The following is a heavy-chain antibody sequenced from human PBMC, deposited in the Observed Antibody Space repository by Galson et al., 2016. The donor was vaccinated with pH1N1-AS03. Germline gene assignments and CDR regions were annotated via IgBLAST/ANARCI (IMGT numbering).Heavy chain of an antibody. J-gene: IGHJ4*02. V-gene: IGHV3-74*01. Sequence: SLRLSCAASGFTFSSYWMHWVRHLPGKGLVWVSGIDSDGSNTYYADSVRGRFTIPRDNAKNTRYLQMNSLRAEDTALYYCADPFGLPWGQGTLITVSS. D-gene: IGHD2/OR15-2a*01. CDR1: GFTFSSYW. CDR2: IDSDGSNT. CDR3: ADPFGLP.